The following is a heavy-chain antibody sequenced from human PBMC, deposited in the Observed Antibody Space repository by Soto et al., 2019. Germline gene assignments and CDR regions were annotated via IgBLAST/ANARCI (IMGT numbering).Heavy chain of an antibody. D-gene: IGHD3-16*01. Sequence: SLTSAVYGGSFSGYYWSWIRQPPGKGLEWIGEINHSGSTNYNPSLKSRVTISVDTSKNQFSLKLSSVTAADTAVYYCARGPRGYVYYHGMDVWGQGTTVTVSS. CDR3: ARGPRGYVYYHGMDV. CDR1: GGSFSGYY. J-gene: IGHJ6*02. V-gene: IGHV4-34*01. CDR2: INHSGST.